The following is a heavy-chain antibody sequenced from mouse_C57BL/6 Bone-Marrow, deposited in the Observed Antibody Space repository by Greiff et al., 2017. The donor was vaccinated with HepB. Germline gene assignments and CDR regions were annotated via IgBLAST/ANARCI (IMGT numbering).Heavy chain of an antibody. CDR1: GYTFTSYG. CDR2: IYPRSGNT. V-gene: IGHV1-81*01. Sequence: QVQLKESGAELARPGASVKLSCKASGYTFTSYGISWVKQRTGQGPEWIGEIYPRSGNTYYNEKFKGKATLTADKSSSTAYIELRSLTSEDSAVYFCATSLLLYAMDYWGQGTSVTVSS. J-gene: IGHJ4*01. CDR3: ATSLLLYAMDY. D-gene: IGHD1-1*01.